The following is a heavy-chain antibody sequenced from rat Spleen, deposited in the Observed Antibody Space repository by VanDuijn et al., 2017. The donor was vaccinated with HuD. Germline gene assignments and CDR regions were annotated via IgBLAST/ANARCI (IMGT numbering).Heavy chain of an antibody. D-gene: IGHD1-11*01. J-gene: IGHJ4*01. CDR3: ARSTEGLYVMDA. Sequence: EVQLQESGPGLVKPSQSLSLTCSVTGYSITSSYRWNWIRKFPGNKLEWMGYINSAGSTNYNPSLKSRISITRDTSKNQFFLQLNSVTTEDTATYYCARSTEGLYVMDAWGQGASVTVSS. V-gene: IGHV3-3*01. CDR2: INSAGST. CDR1: GYSITSSYR.